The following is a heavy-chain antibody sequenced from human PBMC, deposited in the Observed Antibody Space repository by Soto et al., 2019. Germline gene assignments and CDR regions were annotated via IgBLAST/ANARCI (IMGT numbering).Heavy chain of an antibody. Sequence: EIQLVESGGGLTQPGGSLRLSCAVSGFTVSDNHVTWVRQATGKGLEWVSVIYGGGDKYYADSVKGRFTISRDNSKNTVSLQMNSLRADDAAVYYCMGYGVNAVWGQGTQVIVSS. J-gene: IGHJ4*02. CDR2: IYGGGDK. CDR3: MGYGVNAV. CDR1: GFTVSDNH. V-gene: IGHV3-53*01. D-gene: IGHD4-17*01.